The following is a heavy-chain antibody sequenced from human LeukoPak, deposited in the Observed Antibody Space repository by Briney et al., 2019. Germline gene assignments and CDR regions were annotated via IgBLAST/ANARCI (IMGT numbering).Heavy chain of an antibody. CDR2: IYTSGST. Sequence: SETLSLTCTVPGGSISSGSYYWSWIRQPAGKGLEWIGRIYTSGSTNYNPSLKSRVTISVDTSKNQFSLKLSSVTAADTAVYYCARPLTSSIQLWLNYWGQGTLVTVSS. CDR3: ARPLTSSIQLWLNY. CDR1: GGSISSGSYY. D-gene: IGHD5-18*01. V-gene: IGHV4-61*02. J-gene: IGHJ4*02.